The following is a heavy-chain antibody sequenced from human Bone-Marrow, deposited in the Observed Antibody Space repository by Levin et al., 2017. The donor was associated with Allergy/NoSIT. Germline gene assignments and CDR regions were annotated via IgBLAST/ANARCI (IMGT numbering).Heavy chain of an antibody. D-gene: IGHD3-10*01. J-gene: IGHJ4*02. CDR1: GFTLSSNY. CDR2: IYSGGCT. V-gene: IGHV3-53*01. CDR3: ARGWFGELLSH. Sequence: RGESLKISCAASGFTLSSNYMSWVRQAPGKGPEWVSVIYSGGCTYYADSVKGRFTISRDNSKNTLYLQMNSLRAEDTAVYYCARGWFGELLSHWGQGTLVTVSS.